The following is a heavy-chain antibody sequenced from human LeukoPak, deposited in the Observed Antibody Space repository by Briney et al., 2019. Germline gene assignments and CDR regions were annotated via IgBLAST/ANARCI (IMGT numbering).Heavy chain of an antibody. V-gene: IGHV3-30*01. CDR1: GFTFSSYA. D-gene: IGHD3-3*01. Sequence: GGSLRLSCAASGFTFSSYAMHWVRQAPGKGLEWVSVISYDGSNKYYADSVKGRFTISRDNSKNTLYLQMNSLRAEDTAVYYCARGPSMEGLHARHFQHWGQGTLVSVSS. CDR2: ISYDGSNK. CDR3: ARGPSMEGLHARHFQH. J-gene: IGHJ1*01.